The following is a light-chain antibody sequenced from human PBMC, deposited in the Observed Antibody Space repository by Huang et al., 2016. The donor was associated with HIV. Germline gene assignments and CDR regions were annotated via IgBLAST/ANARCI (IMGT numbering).Light chain of an antibody. J-gene: IGKJ3*01. CDR3: QQRSNWPPEVT. CDR2: DAS. Sequence: IVLTQSPATLSLSPGERATLTCGASQSVRNNYLAWYQQKPRQAPRLLIYDASNRATGIPARFSGSGSGTDFTLTISSLEPEDFAVYYCQQRSNWPPEVTFGPGTKVDIK. V-gene: IGKV3-11*01. CDR1: QSVRNNY.